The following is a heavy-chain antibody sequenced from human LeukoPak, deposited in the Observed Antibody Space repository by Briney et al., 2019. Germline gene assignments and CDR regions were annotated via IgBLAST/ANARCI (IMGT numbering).Heavy chain of an antibody. D-gene: IGHD6-19*01. CDR1: GFTFSSYA. CDR3: AKDLEYSSGWPFDY. Sequence: GGSLRLSCAASGFTFSSYAMSWVRQAPGKGLEWVSAISGSGGSTYYADSVKGRFTISRDNYKNTLYLQMNSLRAEDTAVYYCAKDLEYSSGWPFDYWGQGTLVTVSS. V-gene: IGHV3-23*01. CDR2: ISGSGGST. J-gene: IGHJ4*02.